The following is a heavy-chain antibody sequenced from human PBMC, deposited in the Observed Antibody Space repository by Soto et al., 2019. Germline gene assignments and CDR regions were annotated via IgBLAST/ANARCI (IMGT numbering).Heavy chain of an antibody. CDR3: ARDLSSGWTNDAFDI. CDR1: GFTFSSYS. Sequence: GGSLRLSCAASGFTFSSYSTNWVRQAPGKGLEWVSSISSSSSYIYYADSVKGRFTISRDNAKNSLYLQMNSLRAEDTAVYYCARDLSSGWTNDAFDIWGQGTMVTVSS. CDR2: ISSSSSYI. J-gene: IGHJ3*02. V-gene: IGHV3-21*01. D-gene: IGHD6-19*01.